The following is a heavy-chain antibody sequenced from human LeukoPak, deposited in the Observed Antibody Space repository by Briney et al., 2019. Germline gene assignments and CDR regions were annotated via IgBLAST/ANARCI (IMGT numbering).Heavy chain of an antibody. Sequence: PGGSLRLSCAASGFTFSSYSMNWVRQAPGKGLEWVSNISGSGSGGSTYYADSVKGRFTISRDNSKNTLYLQMNSLRAEDTAAYYCAKSGYNRFDYWGQGTLVTVSS. CDR2: ISGSGSGGST. V-gene: IGHV3-23*01. CDR3: AKSGYNRFDY. J-gene: IGHJ4*02. D-gene: IGHD5-24*01. CDR1: GFTFSSYS.